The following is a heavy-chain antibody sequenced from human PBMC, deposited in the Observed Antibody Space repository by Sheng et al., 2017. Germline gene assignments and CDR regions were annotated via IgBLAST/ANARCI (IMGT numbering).Heavy chain of an antibody. CDR2: IIPIFGTA. V-gene: IGHV1-69*13. CDR3: ARDQIRASSWYGYYMDV. Sequence: QVQLVQSGAEVKKPGSSVKVSCKASGGTFSSYAISWVRQAPGQGLEWMGGIIPIFGTANYAQKFQGTVTITADESTSTAYMELSSLRSEDTAVYYCARDQIRASSWYGYYMDVWGPRVPTVTVSS. D-gene: IGHD6-13*01. CDR1: GGTFSSYA. J-gene: IGHJ6*03.